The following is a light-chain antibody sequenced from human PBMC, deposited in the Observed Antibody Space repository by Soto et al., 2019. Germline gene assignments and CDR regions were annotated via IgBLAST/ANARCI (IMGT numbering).Light chain of an antibody. Sequence: EIVLTQSPGILSLSPGERATLSCGASQSVSNDFLAWYQQKPGQAPRLLIYGASTRATDVPDRFSGSGSGADFTLTISRLEPEDFAVYYCQQYGSSPPRTFGQGTTVDIK. J-gene: IGKJ1*01. CDR2: GAS. CDR3: QQYGSSPPRT. V-gene: IGKV3-20*01. CDR1: QSVSNDF.